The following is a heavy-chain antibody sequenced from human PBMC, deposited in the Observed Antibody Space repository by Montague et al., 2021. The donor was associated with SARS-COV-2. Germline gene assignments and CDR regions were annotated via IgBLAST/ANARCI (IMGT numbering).Heavy chain of an antibody. V-gene: IGHV4-59*09. J-gene: IGHJ3*02. D-gene: IGHD6-13*01. CDR2: T. CDR3: ARGAGYSSSWYLAVEI. Sequence: TNYNPSLNCRVTISVDTSKNQFSLKLSSVTASDTAVYYCARGAGYSSSWYLAVEIWGQWAMVTGS.